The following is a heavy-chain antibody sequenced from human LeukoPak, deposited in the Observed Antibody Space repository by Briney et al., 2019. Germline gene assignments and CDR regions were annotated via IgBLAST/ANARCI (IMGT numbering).Heavy chain of an antibody. CDR2: IYYSGST. V-gene: IGHV4-59*08. CDR3: ARHAYYYDRSGSYEAFDI. D-gene: IGHD3-22*01. Sequence: SETLSLTCTVSGASISGYYWSWIRQPPGKGLEWIGHIYYSGSTNYKPSLKSRVTISVDTSKNQFSLKLSSVTAADTAVYYCARHAYYYDRSGSYEAFDIWGQGTMVTVSS. J-gene: IGHJ3*02. CDR1: GASISGYY.